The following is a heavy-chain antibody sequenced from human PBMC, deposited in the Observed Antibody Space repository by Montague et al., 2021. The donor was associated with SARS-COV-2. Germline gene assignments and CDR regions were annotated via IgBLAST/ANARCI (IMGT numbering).Heavy chain of an antibody. CDR3: ARIPVGSKYYFDF. J-gene: IGHJ4*02. Sequence: CAISGDSVASENATWKWDRQSPSLDLQWLGMTYYRSKWYNDYAESVKSRITIDPDTSKHQFSLHLNSVTPEDTAVYYCARIPVGSKYYFDFWGQGTLVSVSS. V-gene: IGHV6-1*01. D-gene: IGHD2-2*01. CDR1: GDSVASENAT. CDR2: TYYRSKWYN.